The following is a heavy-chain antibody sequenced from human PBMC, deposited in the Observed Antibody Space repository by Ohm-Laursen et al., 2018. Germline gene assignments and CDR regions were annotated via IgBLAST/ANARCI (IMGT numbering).Heavy chain of an antibody. CDR3: ATFRSRRAVTPGYFDY. CDR1: GYTFTDYY. D-gene: IGHD4-23*01. J-gene: IGHJ4*02. V-gene: IGHV1-69-2*01. Sequence: GASVKVSCKVSGYTFTDYYMHWVQQAPGKGLEWMGLVDPEDGETIYAEKFQGRVTITADTSTDTAYMELSSLRSEDTAVYYCATFRSRRAVTPGYFDYWGQGTLVTVSS. CDR2: VDPEDGET.